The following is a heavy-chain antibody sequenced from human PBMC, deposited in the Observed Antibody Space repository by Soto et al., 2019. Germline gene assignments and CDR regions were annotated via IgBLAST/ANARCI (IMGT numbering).Heavy chain of an antibody. J-gene: IGHJ6*02. CDR1: GGSISSSNW. CDR2: IYDSGST. CDR3: ARVVIAVADHRYYYYGMDV. V-gene: IGHV4-4*02. Sequence: QVQLQESGPGLVKPSGTLSLTCAVSGGSISSSNWWSWVRQPPGKGLECIGEIYDSGSTNYNPSRKSRVTISVDKSKNQFSLKLRSVTAADTAVYYCARVVIAVADHRYYYYGMDVWGQGTTVTVSS. D-gene: IGHD6-19*01.